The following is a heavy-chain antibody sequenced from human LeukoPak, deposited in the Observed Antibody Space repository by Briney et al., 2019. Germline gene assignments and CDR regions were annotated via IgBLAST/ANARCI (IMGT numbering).Heavy chain of an antibody. J-gene: IGHJ1*01. CDR1: GVSISSDDYY. D-gene: IGHD2-15*01. V-gene: IGHV4-30-4*08. CDR2: IYYSGST. Sequence: PSQTLSLTCIVSGVSISSDDYYWSWIRQPPGKGLEWIGYIYYSGSTYYNPSLKSRVTISVDTSKNQFSLKLSSVTAADTAVYYCARTGYCSGGSCYEHWGQGTLVTVSS. CDR3: ARTGYCSGGSCYEH.